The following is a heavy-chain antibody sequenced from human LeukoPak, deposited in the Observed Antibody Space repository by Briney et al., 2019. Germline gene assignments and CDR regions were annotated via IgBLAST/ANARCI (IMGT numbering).Heavy chain of an antibody. CDR2: IWYDGSNK. CDR3: ARSSPWYHTYYFDY. J-gene: IGHJ4*02. CDR1: GFTFSSYG. V-gene: IGHV3-33*01. Sequence: PGGSLRLSCAASGFTFSSYGMHWVRQAPGKGLEWVAVIWYDGSNKYYADSVKGRFTISRDNSKNTLYLQMNSLRAEDTAVYYCARSSPWYHTYYFDYWGQGTLVTVSS. D-gene: IGHD6-13*01.